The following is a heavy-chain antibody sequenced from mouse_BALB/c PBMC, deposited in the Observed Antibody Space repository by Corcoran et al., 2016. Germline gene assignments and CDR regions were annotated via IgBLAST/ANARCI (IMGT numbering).Heavy chain of an antibody. V-gene: IGHV14-3*02. Sequence: EVQLQQSGAELVKPGASVKLSCTASGFNIKDTYMHWVKQRPEQGLEWIGRIDPANGNTKYDPKFPGKATITADTSSNTAYLQRSSLTSEDTAVDYCARWDWYFDGWGAGNTVTVSS. CDR2: IDPANGNT. J-gene: IGHJ1*01. CDR1: GFNIKDTY. CDR3: ARWDWYFDG.